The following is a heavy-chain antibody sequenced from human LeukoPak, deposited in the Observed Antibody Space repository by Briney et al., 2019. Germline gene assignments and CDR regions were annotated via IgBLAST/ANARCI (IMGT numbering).Heavy chain of an antibody. CDR1: GFTFSSYA. Sequence: GRSLRLSCAASGFTFSSYAMHWVRQAPGKGLEWVAVISYDGSSKYYADSVKGRFTISRDNSKNTLYLQMNSLRAEDTAVYYCANIAAAGVDYWGQGTLVTVSS. V-gene: IGHV3-30-3*01. J-gene: IGHJ4*02. CDR2: ISYDGSSK. D-gene: IGHD6-13*01. CDR3: ANIAAAGVDY.